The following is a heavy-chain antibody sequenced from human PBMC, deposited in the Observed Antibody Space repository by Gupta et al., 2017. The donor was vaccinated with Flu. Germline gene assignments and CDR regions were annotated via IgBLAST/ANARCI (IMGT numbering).Heavy chain of an antibody. CDR3: AKLGSSGYYYTVIDY. J-gene: IGHJ4*02. Sequence: EVQLLESGGGLVQPGGSLRLSCAASGFTFSSYAMSWVRQAPGKGLEWVSASSGSGGSTYYADSVKGRFTISRDNSKNTLYLQMNSLRAEDTAVYYCAKLGSSGYYYTVIDYWGQGTLVTVSS. CDR1: GFTFSSYA. CDR2: SSGSGGST. V-gene: IGHV3-23*01. D-gene: IGHD3-22*01.